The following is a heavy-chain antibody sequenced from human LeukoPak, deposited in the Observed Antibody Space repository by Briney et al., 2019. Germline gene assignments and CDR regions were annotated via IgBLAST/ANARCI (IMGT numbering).Heavy chain of an antibody. Sequence: GGSLRLSCAASGFXVSSNYITWVRQAPGQGLEWLSVIYSDGTTNYADSVKGRFAISRDNSKNILYLQMNSLRAEDTAVYYCARATPPTDWGQGTLVTVSS. D-gene: IGHD2-15*01. CDR1: GFXVSSNY. CDR3: ARATPPTD. V-gene: IGHV3-66*01. CDR2: IYSDGTT. J-gene: IGHJ4*02.